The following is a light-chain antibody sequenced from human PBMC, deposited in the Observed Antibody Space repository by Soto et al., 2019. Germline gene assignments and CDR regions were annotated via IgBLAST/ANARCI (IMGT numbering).Light chain of an antibody. Sequence: EVVVTQSPATLSVSPGERETVSWRASESVGRHLAWYHQKPGQAPKLLIFDASTRATGVPARFSGSGSGTEFTLTVSSLQSEDIAVYFCQQYNNWPPNFGQGTRLEI. V-gene: IGKV3-15*01. J-gene: IGKJ5*01. CDR2: DAS. CDR3: QQYNNWPPN. CDR1: ESVGRH.